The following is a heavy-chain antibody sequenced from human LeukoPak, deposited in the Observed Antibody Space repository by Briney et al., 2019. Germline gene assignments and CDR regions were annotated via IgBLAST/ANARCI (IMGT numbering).Heavy chain of an antibody. Sequence: PGGSLRLSCAASGFTVSSNYMSWVRQAPGKGLEWVSSISGSGGGTHYADSVKGRFTISRDNSENSLYLQMDSLTAEDTAVYYCTRQGSQWDFLVDYWGQGTRVAVSP. CDR2: ISGSGGGT. CDR1: GFTVSSNY. D-gene: IGHD2/OR15-2a*01. V-gene: IGHV3-23*01. J-gene: IGHJ4*02. CDR3: TRQGSQWDFLVDY.